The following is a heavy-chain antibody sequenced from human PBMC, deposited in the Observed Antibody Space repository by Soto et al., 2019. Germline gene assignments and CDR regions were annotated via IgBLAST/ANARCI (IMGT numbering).Heavy chain of an antibody. V-gene: IGHV4-39*01. J-gene: IGHJ6*02. CDR3: ARLPTEDYYYYGMDV. CDR1: GGSISSSSYY. CDR2: IYYSGST. Sequence: PSETLSLTCTVSGGSISSSSYYWGWIRQPPGKGLEWIGSIYYSGSTYYNPSLKSRVTISVDTSKNQFSLKLSSVTAADTAVYYCARLPTEDYYYYGMDVWGQGTTVT. D-gene: IGHD4-17*01.